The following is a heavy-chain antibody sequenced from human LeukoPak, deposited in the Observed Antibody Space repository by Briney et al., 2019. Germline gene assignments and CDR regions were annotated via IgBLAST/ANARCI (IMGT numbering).Heavy chain of an antibody. Sequence: PSETLHLTCAVCGGSFSGYYWSWIRQPPGKGLEWIGEINHSGSTNYNPSLKSRVTISVDTSKNQFSLKLSSVTAADTAVYYCASEGRQRDYWGQGTLVTVSS. CDR1: GGSFSGYY. V-gene: IGHV4-34*01. J-gene: IGHJ4*02. CDR3: ASEGRQRDY. CDR2: INHSGST.